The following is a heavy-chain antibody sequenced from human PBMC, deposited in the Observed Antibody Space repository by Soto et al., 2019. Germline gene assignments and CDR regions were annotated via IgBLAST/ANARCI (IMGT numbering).Heavy chain of an antibody. V-gene: IGHV3-23*01. D-gene: IGHD6-6*01. CDR2: ISGSVGST. CDR1: GFTFSDHG. Sequence: EVQLLESGGGFVQPGGSLRLSCTASGFTFSDHGMHWVRQAPGKGLEWVSSISGSVGSTFYADAVKGRFTISRDNSMNTLYLKMNSLRAEDTAVYYCAKDRTIASRNFDSWGQVALVTVSS. J-gene: IGHJ4*02. CDR3: AKDRTIASRNFDS.